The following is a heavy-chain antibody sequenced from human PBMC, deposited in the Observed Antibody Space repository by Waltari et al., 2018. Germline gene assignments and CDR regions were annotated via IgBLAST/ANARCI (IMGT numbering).Heavy chain of an antibody. CDR3: ARATWVNAFDI. Sequence: QVQLVQSGAEVTKPGASVKVSCKASGYTFTSYYMHWVRQAPGQGLEWMGIINPSGSSTSYAQKFQGRVTMTRDTSTSTVYMGLSSLRSEDTAVYYCARATWVNAFDIWGQGTMVTVSS. V-gene: IGHV1-46*01. CDR1: GYTFTSYY. J-gene: IGHJ3*02. D-gene: IGHD1-26*01. CDR2: INPSGSST.